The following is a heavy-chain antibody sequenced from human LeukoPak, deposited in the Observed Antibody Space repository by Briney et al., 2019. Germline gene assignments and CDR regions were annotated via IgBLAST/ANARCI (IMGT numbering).Heavy chain of an antibody. J-gene: IGHJ4*02. CDR1: GFTFSSYS. D-gene: IGHD3-10*01. Sequence: GGSLRLSCAASGFTFSSYSMNWVRQAPGKGLEWVSYISSSSSTIYYADSVKGRFTISRDNAKNSLYLQMSSLRAEDTAVYYCTRDKYSFIIVRGVTYYFDSWGQGTLVTVSS. CDR3: TRDKYSFIIVRGVTYYFDS. V-gene: IGHV3-48*04. CDR2: ISSSSSTI.